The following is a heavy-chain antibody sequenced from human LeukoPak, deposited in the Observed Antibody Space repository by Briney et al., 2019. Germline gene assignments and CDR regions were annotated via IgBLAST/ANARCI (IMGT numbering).Heavy chain of an antibody. Sequence: GGSLRLSCAGSGFTFSGYSLNWVRQAPGKGLEWVSSITSSGSSMYYADSVKGRFTISRDNSKNTLYLQMNSLRAEDTAVYYCAKSWGIAAAGTGFDYWGQGTLVTVSS. V-gene: IGHV3-21*04. J-gene: IGHJ4*02. CDR3: AKSWGIAAAGTGFDY. CDR2: ITSSGSSM. CDR1: GFTFSGYS. D-gene: IGHD6-13*01.